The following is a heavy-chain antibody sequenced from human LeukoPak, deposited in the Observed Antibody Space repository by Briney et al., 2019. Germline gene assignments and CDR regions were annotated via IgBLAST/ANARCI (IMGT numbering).Heavy chain of an antibody. Sequence: PGGSLRLSCAASGFTFSDYYMSWIRQAPGKGLEWVSYISSSGSTIYYADSVKGRFTISRDNAKNSLYLQMNSLRAEDTAVYYCASWPERLQLWLVTYYYYYMDVWGKGTTVTVSS. CDR3: ASWPERLQLWLVTYYYYYMDV. J-gene: IGHJ6*03. CDR2: ISSSGSTI. CDR1: GFTFSDYY. D-gene: IGHD5-18*01. V-gene: IGHV3-11*04.